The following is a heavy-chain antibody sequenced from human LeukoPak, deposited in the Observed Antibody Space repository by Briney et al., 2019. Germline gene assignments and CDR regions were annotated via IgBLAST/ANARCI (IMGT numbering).Heavy chain of an antibody. Sequence: ASVTVSFKASGYTFTSYAMHWVRQAPGQRGEWMGWINAGNGNTKYSQKFQGRVTITRDTSASTAYMELSSLRSEDTAVYYCARVDYGDSFGIWGQGTMVTVSS. J-gene: IGHJ3*02. CDR1: GYTFTSYA. D-gene: IGHD4-17*01. V-gene: IGHV1-3*01. CDR3: ARVDYGDSFGI. CDR2: INAGNGNT.